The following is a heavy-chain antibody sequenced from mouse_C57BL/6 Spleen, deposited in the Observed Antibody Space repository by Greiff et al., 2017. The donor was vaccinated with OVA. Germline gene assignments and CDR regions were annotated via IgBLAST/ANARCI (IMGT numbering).Heavy chain of an antibody. V-gene: IGHV1-76*01. CDR2: IYPGSGNT. CDR3: ARDYHFEDWYFDV. J-gene: IGHJ1*03. D-gene: IGHD2-4*01. Sequence: VQLQQSGAELVRPGASVKLSCKASGYTFTDYYINWVKQRPGQGLEWIARIYPGSGNTYYNEKFKGKATLTAEKSSSTAYMQLSSLTSEDSAVYFCARDYHFEDWYFDVWGTGTTVTVSS. CDR1: GYTFTDYY.